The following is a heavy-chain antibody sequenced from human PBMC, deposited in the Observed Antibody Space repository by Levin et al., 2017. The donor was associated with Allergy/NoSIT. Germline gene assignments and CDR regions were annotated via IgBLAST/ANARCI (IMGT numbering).Heavy chain of an antibody. J-gene: IGHJ4*02. CDR1: GFTFRNYG. CDR2: ISFYGVT. Sequence: GGSLRLSCVASGFTFRNYGMSWVRQAPGKGLECVSVISFYGVTSYADSAKGRFTISRDNSKNTVSLQMNSLRVEDTAVYYCARNADLYRGGDCYPYVFACWGQGSLIAVSS. V-gene: IGHV3-23*01. D-gene: IGHD2-21*02. CDR3: ARNADLYRGGDCYPYVFAC.